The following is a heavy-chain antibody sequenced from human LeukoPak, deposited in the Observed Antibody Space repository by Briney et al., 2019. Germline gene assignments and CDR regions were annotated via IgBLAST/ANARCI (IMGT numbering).Heavy chain of an antibody. D-gene: IGHD5-18*01. CDR2: ISSSSSYI. CDR1: GFTFSSYS. CDR3: ARVIKRGYSYGPFGY. J-gene: IGHJ4*02. V-gene: IGHV3-21*01. Sequence: GGSLRLSCAASGFTFSSYSMNWVRQAPGKGLEWVSSISSSSSYIYYADSVKGRFTISRDNAKNSLYLQMNSLRAEDTAVYYCARVIKRGYSYGPFGYWGQGTLVTVSS.